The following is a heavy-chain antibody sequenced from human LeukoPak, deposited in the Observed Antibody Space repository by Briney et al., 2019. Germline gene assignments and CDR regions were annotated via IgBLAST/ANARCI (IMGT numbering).Heavy chain of an antibody. V-gene: IGHV4-59*01. Sequence: SETLSPTCTVSGGSISSYYWIWIRQPPGKGLEGIGYIYYSGSTNYNPSLKSRVTISVDTSKKHFSLKRSAVTAAHTAVYYCARVRGYSSHDAFDIWGQGTMVTVSS. CDR3: ARVRGYSSHDAFDI. CDR2: IYYSGST. D-gene: IGHD6-19*01. CDR1: GGSISSYY. J-gene: IGHJ3*02.